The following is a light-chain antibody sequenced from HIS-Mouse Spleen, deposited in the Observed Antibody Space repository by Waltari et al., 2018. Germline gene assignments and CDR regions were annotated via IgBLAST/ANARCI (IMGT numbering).Light chain of an antibody. CDR1: SSHVGGYNY. CDR3: SSYAGSNNLV. Sequence: QSALTQPPSASGSPGQSVTISCTGTSSHVGGYNYASLYQQPPGKAPKLSIYEVSKRPSGVPDRFSGSKSGNTASLTVSGLQAEDEADYYCSSYAGSNNLVFGGGTKLTVL. CDR2: EVS. J-gene: IGLJ2*01. V-gene: IGLV2-8*01.